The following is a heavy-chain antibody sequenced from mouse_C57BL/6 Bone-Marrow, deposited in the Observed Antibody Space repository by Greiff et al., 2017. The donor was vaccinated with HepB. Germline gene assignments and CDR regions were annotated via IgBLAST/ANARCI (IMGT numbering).Heavy chain of an antibody. V-gene: IGHV1-15*01. CDR3: LLLLRYFWFAY. CDR2: IDPETGGT. D-gene: IGHD1-1*01. J-gene: IGHJ3*01. Sequence: HVQLQQSGAELVRPGASVTLSCKASGYTFTDYEMHWVKQTPVHGLEWIGAIDPETGGTAYNQKFKGKAILTADKSSSTAYMELRSLTSEDSAVYYCLLLLRYFWFAYWGQGTLVTVSA. CDR1: GYTFTDYE.